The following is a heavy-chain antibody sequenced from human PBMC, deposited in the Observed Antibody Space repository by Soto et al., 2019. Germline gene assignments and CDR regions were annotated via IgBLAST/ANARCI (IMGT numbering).Heavy chain of an antibody. V-gene: IGHV3-48*02. CDR2: ISGSSSSI. D-gene: IGHD2-2*01. J-gene: IGHJ4*02. Sequence: SGGSLRLSCAASGFNFSAYSMDWIRQAPGKGLEWVSYISGSSSSIYYADSVKGRFTISRDNAKNSLFLQMSSLRDEDTGVYYCAKVGPAHTFEYWGQGTQVTVSS. CDR1: GFNFSAYS. CDR3: AKVGPAHTFEY.